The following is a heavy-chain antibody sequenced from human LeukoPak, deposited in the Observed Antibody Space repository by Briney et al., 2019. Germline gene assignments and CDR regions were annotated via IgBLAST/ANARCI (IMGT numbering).Heavy chain of an antibody. V-gene: IGHV3-66*01. CDR1: GFTVSNSY. J-gene: IGHJ3*02. CDR3: ARGLTVGATGVWAFDI. CDR2: MYRVGNT. D-gene: IGHD1-26*01. Sequence: GGSLRLSCAASGFTVSNSYMTWVRQAPGKGLEWVSVMYRVGNTYYADFVKGRFTISRDNFKNTLHLQMNSLRVEDTALYYCARGLTVGATGVWAFDIWGQGTMVTVSS.